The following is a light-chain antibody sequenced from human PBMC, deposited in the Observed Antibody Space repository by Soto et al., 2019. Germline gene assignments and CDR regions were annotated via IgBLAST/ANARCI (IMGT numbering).Light chain of an antibody. CDR2: GTS. J-gene: IGKJ1*01. CDR3: QQYDNSWT. CDR1: QSVSSSY. Sequence: EIVLTQSPGTLSLSPGERATLSCRASQSVSSSYLAWYQQKPGQAPRLLIYGTSSRATGIPDRFSGSGSGTDFTLTISRLEPEDFAVYYCQQYDNSWTFGQGTKV. V-gene: IGKV3-20*01.